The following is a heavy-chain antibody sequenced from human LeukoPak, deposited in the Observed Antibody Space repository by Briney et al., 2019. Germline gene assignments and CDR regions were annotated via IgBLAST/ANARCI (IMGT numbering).Heavy chain of an antibody. Sequence: GRSLRLSCAASGFTFSIYWMSWVRQAPGKGLEWVANIKQDGSEKYYVDSVKGRFAISRDNANNSLYLQMNSLRAEDTAVYYCARELTGATIHYYYYGMDVWGQGTTVTVSS. CDR1: GFTFSIYW. J-gene: IGHJ6*02. V-gene: IGHV3-7*01. CDR3: ARELTGATIHYYYYGMDV. CDR2: IKQDGSEK. D-gene: IGHD5-12*01.